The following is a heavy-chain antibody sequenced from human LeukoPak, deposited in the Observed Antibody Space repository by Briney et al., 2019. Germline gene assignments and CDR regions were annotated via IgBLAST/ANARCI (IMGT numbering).Heavy chain of an antibody. CDR3: ARSRSKQQLEYYLDY. J-gene: IGHJ4*02. V-gene: IGHV5-51*01. CDR1: GYSFTSYW. Sequence: NAGESLKISCKGSGYSFTSYWIGWVRQMPGKGLEWMGIIYPGDSDTRYSPSFQGQVTISADKSISTAYLQWSSLKASDTAMYYCARSRSKQQLEYYLDYWGQGTLVTVSS. CDR2: IYPGDSDT. D-gene: IGHD6-13*01.